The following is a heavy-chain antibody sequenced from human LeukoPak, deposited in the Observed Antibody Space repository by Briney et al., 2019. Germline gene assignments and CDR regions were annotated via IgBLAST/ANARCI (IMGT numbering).Heavy chain of an antibody. V-gene: IGHV3-7*01. J-gene: IGHJ6*04. CDR1: GFTFSNYW. CDR2: INEDGSGK. CDR3: ARDDGDV. Sequence: GGSLRLSCVSSGFTFSNYWMKWVRQAPGKGLEWVASINEDGSGKFSVGSVKDRITISRDNTRNSLDLQINSLTVEDTAIYYCARDDGDVWGTGTTVAVSS.